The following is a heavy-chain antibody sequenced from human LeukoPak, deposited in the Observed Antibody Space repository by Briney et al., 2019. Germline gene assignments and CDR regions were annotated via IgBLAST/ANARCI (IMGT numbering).Heavy chain of an antibody. D-gene: IGHD1-26*01. CDR2: IYYSGST. Sequence: PSETLSLTCTVSGGSLSSSSYYWGWIRQPPGKGLEWIGSIYYSGSTYYNPSLKSRVTISVDTSKNQFSLKLSSVTAADTAVYYCARAPGSLTFDYWGQGTLVTVSS. V-gene: IGHV4-39*01. J-gene: IGHJ4*02. CDR3: ARAPGSLTFDY. CDR1: GGSLSSSSYY.